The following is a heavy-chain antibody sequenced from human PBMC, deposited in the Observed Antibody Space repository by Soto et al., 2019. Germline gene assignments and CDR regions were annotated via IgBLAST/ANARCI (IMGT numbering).Heavy chain of an antibody. J-gene: IGHJ6*02. D-gene: IGHD6-13*01. CDR2: INPNSGGT. CDR3: ARDGFAAADPYYGMDV. CDR1: GYTFTGYY. Sequence: GASVKVSCKASGYTFTGYYMHWVRQAPGQGLEWMGWINPNSGGTNYAQKFQGRVTMTSDTSISTAYMELSRLRSDDTAVYYCARDGFAAADPYYGMDVWGQGTTVTVSS. V-gene: IGHV1-2*02.